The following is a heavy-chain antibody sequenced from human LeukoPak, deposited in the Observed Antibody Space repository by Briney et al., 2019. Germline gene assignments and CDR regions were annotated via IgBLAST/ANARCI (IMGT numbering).Heavy chain of an antibody. Sequence: GGSLRLSCAASGFTFSNYAMSWVRQAPGKGLEWVSGINVSGGSTFYADSVRGRFTISRDNSKNTLYLQMNSLRAEDTAVYYCAKVRRGGADAFDIWGQGTMVTVSS. J-gene: IGHJ3*02. CDR1: GFTFSNYA. D-gene: IGHD3-16*01. CDR2: INVSGGST. CDR3: AKVRRGGADAFDI. V-gene: IGHV3-23*01.